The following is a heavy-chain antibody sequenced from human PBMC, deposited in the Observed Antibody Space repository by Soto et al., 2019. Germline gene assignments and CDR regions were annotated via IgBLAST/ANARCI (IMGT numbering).Heavy chain of an antibody. V-gene: IGHV3-23*01. CDR2: LSASGDST. D-gene: IGHD4-17*01. CDR1: GFTFTTYA. CDR3: ARTPYDNYGRGFDH. J-gene: IGHJ4*02. Sequence: PGGSLRLSCAASGFTFTTYAMSWVRQAPGKGLEWVAALSASGDSTYYADSVKGRSTISRDKSQKTLYLQMNSMSDEDTAVYFCARTPYDNYGRGFDHWGQGNLVTVSS.